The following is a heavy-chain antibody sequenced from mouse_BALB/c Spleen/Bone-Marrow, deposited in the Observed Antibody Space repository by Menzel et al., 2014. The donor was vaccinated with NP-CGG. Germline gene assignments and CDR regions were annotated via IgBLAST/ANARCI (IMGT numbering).Heavy chain of an antibody. D-gene: IGHD2-4*01. CDR2: ISSGGTYT. CDR1: GFTFSNYG. V-gene: IGHV5-6*02. CDR3: ARRRDYDYFDY. Sequence: EVKLMESGGDLVKPGGPLKLSCAASGFTFSNYGMSWVRQIPDKRLEWVATISSGGTYTFYPDSVKGRFTISRDNTKNTLTLQMTSLKSEDTAMYYCARRRDYDYFDYWGQGTTLTVSS. J-gene: IGHJ2*01.